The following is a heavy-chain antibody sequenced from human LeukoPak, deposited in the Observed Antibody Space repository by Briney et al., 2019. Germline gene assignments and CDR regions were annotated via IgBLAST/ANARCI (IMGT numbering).Heavy chain of an antibody. V-gene: IGHV4-30-4*08. Sequence: SETLSLTCTVSGGSISSGDYYRSWIRQPPGKGLEWIGYIYYSGSTYYNPSLKSRVTISVDTSKNQFSLKLSSVTAADTAVYYCARVVVVGIAFFDYWGQGTLVTVSS. D-gene: IGHD2-2*01. CDR3: ARVVVVGIAFFDY. J-gene: IGHJ4*02. CDR1: GGSISSGDYY. CDR2: IYYSGST.